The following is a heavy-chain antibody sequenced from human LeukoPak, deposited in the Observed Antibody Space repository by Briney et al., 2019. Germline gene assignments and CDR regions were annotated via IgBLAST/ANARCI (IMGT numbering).Heavy chain of an antibody. CDR1: GFTFSSYE. J-gene: IGHJ6*04. CDR2: ISSSGSTI. D-gene: IGHD2-2*03. V-gene: IGHV3-48*03. Sequence: PGGSLRLSCAASGFTFSSYEMNWVRQAPGKGLEWVSYISSSGSTIYYADSVKGRLTISRDNAKNSLYLQMNSLRAEDTAVYYCARDNGYCSSTSCSGYYYGMDVWGKGTTVTVSS. CDR3: ARDNGYCSSTSCSGYYYGMDV.